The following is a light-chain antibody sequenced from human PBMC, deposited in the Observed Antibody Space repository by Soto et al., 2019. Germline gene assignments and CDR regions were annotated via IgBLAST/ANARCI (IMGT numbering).Light chain of an antibody. CDR2: SND. V-gene: IGLV1-44*01. CDR3: AAWDDSLNGVYV. J-gene: IGLJ1*01. Sequence: QSVLTQPPSASVTPGQRVTISCSGSRSNIGSNNVYWYQQLPGTAPKLLIYSNDKRPSGVPDRFSGSKSGTSASLAITGLQSEDEADYYCAAWDDSLNGVYVFGPGTKLTVL. CDR1: RSNIGSNN.